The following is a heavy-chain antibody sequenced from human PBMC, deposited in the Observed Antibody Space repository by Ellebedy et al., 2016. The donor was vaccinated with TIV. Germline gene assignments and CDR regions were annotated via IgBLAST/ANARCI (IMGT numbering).Heavy chain of an antibody. J-gene: IGHJ4*02. V-gene: IGHV3-23*01. CDR1: GFTFSSYA. CDR3: AKDRTSGDGYWVFDQ. Sequence: PGGSLRLSCAASGFTFSSYAMVWVRQAPGKGLEWVSDMRSSGGSAHYADSVKGRFAISRDNSKNTLFLQMNSLRPEDTAVYYCAKDRTSGDGYWVFDQWGQGTLVTVSS. CDR2: MRSSGGSA. D-gene: IGHD5-18*01.